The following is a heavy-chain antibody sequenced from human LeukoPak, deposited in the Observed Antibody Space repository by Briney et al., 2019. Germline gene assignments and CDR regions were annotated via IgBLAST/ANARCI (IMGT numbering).Heavy chain of an antibody. V-gene: IGHV4-59*08. CDR3: ARVSLERYCSSTSCFDY. CDR1: GGSISSYY. CDR2: IYYSGST. Sequence: SETLSLTCTVSGGSISSYYWSWIRQPPGKGLEWIGYIYYSGSTNYNPSLKSRVTTSVDTSKNQFSLKLSSVTAADTAVYHCARVSLERYCSSTSCFDYWGQGTLVTVSS. J-gene: IGHJ4*02. D-gene: IGHD2-2*01.